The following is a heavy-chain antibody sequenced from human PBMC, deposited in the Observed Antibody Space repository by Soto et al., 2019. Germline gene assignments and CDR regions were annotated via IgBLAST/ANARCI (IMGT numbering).Heavy chain of an antibody. CDR1: GFTFSSYA. V-gene: IGHV3-23*01. CDR3: AKDAQDYFAFSYLLS. Sequence: PGVSLRLSCAASGFTFSSYAMSWVRQAPGKGLEWVSAISGSGGSTYYADSVKGRFTISRDNSKNTLYLQMNSLRAEDTALYYCAKDAQDYFAFSYLLSWGQGTPVTVSS. J-gene: IGHJ4*02. CDR2: ISGSGGST. D-gene: IGHD3-10*01.